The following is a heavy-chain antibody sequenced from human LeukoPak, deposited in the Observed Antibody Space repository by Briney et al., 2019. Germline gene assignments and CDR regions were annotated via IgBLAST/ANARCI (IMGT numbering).Heavy chain of an antibody. J-gene: IGHJ5*02. CDR3: ARARGYSYYNWFDP. CDR1: GGSISSSSYY. CDR2: IYYSGST. Sequence: PSETLSLTCTVSGGSISSSSYYWGWIRQPPGKGLEWIGSIYYSGSTYYNPSLKSRVTISVDTSKNQFSLKLSSVTAADTAVYYCARARGYSYYNWFDPWGQGTLVTVSS. V-gene: IGHV4-39*07. D-gene: IGHD5-18*01.